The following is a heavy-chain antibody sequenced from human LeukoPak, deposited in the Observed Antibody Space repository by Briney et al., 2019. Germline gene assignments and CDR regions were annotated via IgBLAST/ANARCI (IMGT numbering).Heavy chain of an antibody. V-gene: IGHV3-30*02. D-gene: IGHD6-6*01. CDR2: IRYDGSNK. J-gene: IGHJ4*02. Sequence: GGSLRLSCAASGFTFSSYGMHWVRQAPGKGLEWVAFIRYDGSNKYYADSVKGRFTISRDNSKNTLYLQMNSLRAEDTAVYYCAKEYSSSSSIDYWGQGTLVTVSS. CDR1: GFTFSSYG. CDR3: AKEYSSSSSIDY.